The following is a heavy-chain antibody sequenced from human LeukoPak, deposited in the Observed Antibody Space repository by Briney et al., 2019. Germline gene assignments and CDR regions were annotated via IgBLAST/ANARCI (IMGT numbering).Heavy chain of an antibody. J-gene: IGHJ4*02. CDR3: ARQEGYGHFDY. CDR2: IYYSGST. Sequence: PSETLSLTCTVSGGSISSSSYYWGWIRQPPGKGLEWIGSIYYSGSTYYNPSLKSRVTISVDTSKNQFSLKLSSVTAADTAVYYCARQEGYGHFDYWGQGTLVTVSS. D-gene: IGHD4-17*01. V-gene: IGHV4-39*01. CDR1: GGSISSSSYY.